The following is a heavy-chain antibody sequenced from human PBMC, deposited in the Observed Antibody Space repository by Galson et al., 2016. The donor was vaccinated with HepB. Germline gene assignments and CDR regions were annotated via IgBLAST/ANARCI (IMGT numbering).Heavy chain of an antibody. CDR1: GFIFSVYN. J-gene: IGHJ4*02. D-gene: IGHD3-16*01. Sequence: SLRLSCAASGFIFSVYNLNWARQAPGKGLEWLAWITSSSDTMYYADSVRAGFTISRDNAKNSLSLEMNSLRDEDTAVYYCARDDYFRLGYWGQGTLVTVSS. CDR3: ARDDYFRLGY. CDR2: ITSSSDTM. V-gene: IGHV3-48*02.